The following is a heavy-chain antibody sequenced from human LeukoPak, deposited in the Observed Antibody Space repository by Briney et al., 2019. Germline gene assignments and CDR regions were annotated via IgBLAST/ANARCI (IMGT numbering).Heavy chain of an antibody. CDR1: GFTFSSYA. J-gene: IGHJ4*02. CDR2: ISYDGSNK. Sequence: PGGSPRLSCAASGFTFSSYAMHWVRQAPGKGLEWVAVISYDGSNKYYADSVKGRFTISRDNSQNTLYLQMNSLRAEDTAVYYCASSSSGWYSSGFDYWGQGTLVTVSS. D-gene: IGHD6-19*01. V-gene: IGHV3-30*04. CDR3: ASSSSGWYSSGFDY.